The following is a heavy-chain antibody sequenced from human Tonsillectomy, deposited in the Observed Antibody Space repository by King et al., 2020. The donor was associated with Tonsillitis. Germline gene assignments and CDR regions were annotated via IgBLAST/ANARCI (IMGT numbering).Heavy chain of an antibody. D-gene: IGHD3-10*01. J-gene: IGHJ4*02. Sequence: VQLVESGGGLVQPGGSLRLSCAPSGFTFSTYAMSWVRQAPGKGLEWVSSVSASGASTYYADSVKGRFTISRDNSKNTLYLQMNSLRAEDTAVYYCTAGGIVTMVREEFDYWGQGTLVSVSS. CDR1: GFTFSTYA. V-gene: IGHV3-23*04. CDR2: VSASGAST. CDR3: TAGGIVTMVREEFDY.